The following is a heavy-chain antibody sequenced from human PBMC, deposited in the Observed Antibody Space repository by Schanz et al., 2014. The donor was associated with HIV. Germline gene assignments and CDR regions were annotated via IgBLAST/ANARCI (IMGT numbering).Heavy chain of an antibody. V-gene: IGHV1-69*06. CDR2: IMPILGTA. J-gene: IGHJ4*02. CDR3: ARDGAQRYFDF. Sequence: QVQLVQSGAEVKKPGSSVKVSCKASGGTFNSYAISWVRQAPGQGLEWVGGIMPILGTADYAQKFQGRVTITADKSTSTVYMELNSLTSEDTAVYYCARDGAQRYFDFWGQGTLVSVSS. CDR1: GGTFNSYA. D-gene: IGHD3-9*01.